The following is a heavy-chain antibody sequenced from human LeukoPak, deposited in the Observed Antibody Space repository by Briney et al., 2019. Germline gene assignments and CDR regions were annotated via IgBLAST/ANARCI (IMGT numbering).Heavy chain of an antibody. CDR2: ISYDGRST. CDR3: AREGGTGGTLTFDN. V-gene: IGHV3-30*04. CDR1: GFSFSSHA. Sequence: GGSLRLSCAASGFSFSSHAMHWVRQAPGKGLEWVAFISYDGRSTLYADSVKGRFTISRDNSKNTLYLQMNSLRVEDTAAYYCAREGGTGGTLTFDNWGQGTLVTVSS. J-gene: IGHJ4*02. D-gene: IGHD1-1*01.